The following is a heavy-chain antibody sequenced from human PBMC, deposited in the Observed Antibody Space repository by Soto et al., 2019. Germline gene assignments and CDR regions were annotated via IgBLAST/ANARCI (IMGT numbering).Heavy chain of an antibody. J-gene: IGHJ4*02. CDR3: AAATTVTTFDY. D-gene: IGHD4-17*01. Sequence: SVKVSCKASGFTFSSSAVQWVRQARGQRLEWIGWIVVASGNTNYAQKFQERVTITRDMSTSTAYMELSSLRSEDTAVYYCAAATTVTTFDYWGQGTLVTVSS. V-gene: IGHV1-58*01. CDR2: IVVASGNT. CDR1: GFTFSSSA.